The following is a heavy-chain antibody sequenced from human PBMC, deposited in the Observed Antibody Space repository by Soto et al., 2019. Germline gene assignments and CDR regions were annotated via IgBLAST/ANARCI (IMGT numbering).Heavy chain of an antibody. CDR3: SRDSSTDYYIFSDFDY. D-gene: IGHD1-26*01. Sequence: EVQLVEFGGGLVQPGRSLRLSCTASGFTFDDYAMHWVRQAPGKGLEWVSGISWNGGSIGYVDSVKGRFTISRDNAKNSLHLQMNSLRADDTAVYYCSRDSSTDYYIFSDFDYWGRGTLVTVSS. CDR1: GFTFDDYA. V-gene: IGHV3-9*01. J-gene: IGHJ4*02. CDR2: ISWNGGSI.